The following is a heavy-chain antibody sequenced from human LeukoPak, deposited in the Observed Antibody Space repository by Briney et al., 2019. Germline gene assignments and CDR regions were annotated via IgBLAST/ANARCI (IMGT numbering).Heavy chain of an antibody. Sequence: GGSLRLSCAASGFTFSSSSMNWVRQAPGKGLEWVSYISPSSNTIYYADSVKGRFTISRDNAKNSLSLQMNSLRDEDTAVYYCASSGLQYGMDVWGQGTTVTVS. J-gene: IGHJ6*02. V-gene: IGHV3-48*02. CDR2: ISPSSNTI. D-gene: IGHD6-19*01. CDR1: GFTFSSSS. CDR3: ASSGLQYGMDV.